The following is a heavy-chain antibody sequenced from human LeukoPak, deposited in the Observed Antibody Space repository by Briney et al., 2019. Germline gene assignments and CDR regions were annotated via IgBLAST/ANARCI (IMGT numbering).Heavy chain of an antibody. Sequence: GGSLRLSCAASGFTFSGSAMHWVRQASGKGLEWVGRIRSKANSYATAFAASVKGRFTISRDDSKNTAYLQMNSLKTEDTAVYYCTRWSVDTKHYYYMDVCGKGTTVTVSS. J-gene: IGHJ6*03. V-gene: IGHV3-73*01. D-gene: IGHD5-18*01. CDR1: GFTFSGSA. CDR3: TRWSVDTKHYYYMDV. CDR2: IRSKANSYAT.